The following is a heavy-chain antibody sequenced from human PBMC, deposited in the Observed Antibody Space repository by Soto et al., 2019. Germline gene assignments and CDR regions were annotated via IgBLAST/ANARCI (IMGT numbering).Heavy chain of an antibody. J-gene: IGHJ4*02. CDR3: VKMGYDFWSGYSDPFDY. CDR2: ISSNGGST. D-gene: IGHD3-3*01. Sequence: GGSLRLSCSASGFTFSSYAMHWVRQAPGKGLEYVSAISSNGGSTYYADSVKGRFTISRDNSKNTLYLQMSSLRAEDTAVYYCVKMGYDFWSGYSDPFDYWGQGTLVTVSS. CDR1: GFTFSSYA. V-gene: IGHV3-64D*08.